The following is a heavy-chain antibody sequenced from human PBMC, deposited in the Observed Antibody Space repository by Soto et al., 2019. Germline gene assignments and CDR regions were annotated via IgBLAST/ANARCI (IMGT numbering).Heavy chain of an antibody. V-gene: IGHV1-8*01. CDR3: AGDPGGYSSGWYPGWFDP. Sequence: ASVKVSCKASGYTFTSYDINWVRQATGQGLEWMGWMNPNSGNTGYAQKFQGRVTMTRNTSISTAYMELSSLRSEDTAVYYCAGDPGGYSSGWYPGWFDPWGQGTLVTVSS. J-gene: IGHJ5*02. D-gene: IGHD6-19*01. CDR2: MNPNSGNT. CDR1: GYTFTSYD.